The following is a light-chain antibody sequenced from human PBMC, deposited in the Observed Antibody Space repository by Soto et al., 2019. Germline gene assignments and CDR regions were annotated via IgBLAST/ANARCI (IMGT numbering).Light chain of an antibody. J-gene: IGLJ2*01. Sequence: QSVLTQPPSASGTPGQSVTISCSGSNSNVGSSPVNWYQQLPGTAPKVVIYNNSQRPSGVPDRFSGSKSGTSASLAISGLQSEDEADYYCATWDDSLSGRVFGGGTQLTVL. CDR3: ATWDDSLSGRV. V-gene: IGLV1-44*01. CDR2: NNS. CDR1: NSNVGSSP.